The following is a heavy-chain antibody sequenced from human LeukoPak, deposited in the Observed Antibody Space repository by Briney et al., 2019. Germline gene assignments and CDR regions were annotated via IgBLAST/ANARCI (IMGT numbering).Heavy chain of an antibody. CDR1: GGSISSSSYY. V-gene: IGHV4-39*07. J-gene: IGHJ6*03. CDR3: ARVRCSGGSCPYYYYYYYMDV. CDR2: IHYSGST. D-gene: IGHD2-15*01. Sequence: PSETLSLTCTVSGGSISSSSYYWAWIRQPPGKGLEWIGSIHYSGSTYYNPSLQSRVTISIDTSKDQFSLKLRFVTAADTAVYYCARVRCSGGSCPYYYYYYYMDVWGKGTTVTVSS.